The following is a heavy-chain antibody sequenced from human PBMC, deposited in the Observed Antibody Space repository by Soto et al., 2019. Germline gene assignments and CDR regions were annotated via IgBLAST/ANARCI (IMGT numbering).Heavy chain of an antibody. CDR2: INAGNGNT. J-gene: IGHJ4*02. D-gene: IGHD6-13*01. V-gene: IGHV1-3*01. CDR1: GYTFTSYA. Sequence: AASVKVSCKASGYTFTSYAMHWVRQAPGQRLEWMGWINAGNGNTKYSQKFQGRVTITRDTSASTAYMELSSLRSEDAAVYYCAREQQQLQLGCDYWGQGTLVTVSS. CDR3: AREQQQLQLGCDY.